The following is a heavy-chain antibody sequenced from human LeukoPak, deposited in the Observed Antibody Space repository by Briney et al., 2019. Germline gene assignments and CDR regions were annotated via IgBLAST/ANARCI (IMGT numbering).Heavy chain of an antibody. CDR1: GFTFSSYG. CDR3: ARDPGDIVVAGTFDY. Sequence: GGSLRLSCVASGFTFSSYGIHWVRQAPGKGLEWVAFIRYDGSNKDYADSVKGRFTISRDNAKNSLYLQMNSLRAEDTALYYCARDPGDIVVAGTFDYWGQGTLVTVSS. J-gene: IGHJ4*02. CDR2: IRYDGSNK. V-gene: IGHV3-30*02. D-gene: IGHD6-19*01.